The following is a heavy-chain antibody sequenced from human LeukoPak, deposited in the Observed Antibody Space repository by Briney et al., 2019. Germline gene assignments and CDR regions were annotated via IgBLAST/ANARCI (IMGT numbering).Heavy chain of an antibody. V-gene: IGHV3-7*03. Sequence: GGSLRLSCAASGFSFSSHWMSWVRQAPGKGLEWVANINQDGRESQYVDSVKGRFTISRDHAKNSLYLQMNSLRAEDTAVYYCARHGSITMVRGRLRYFYMDVWGKGTTVTISS. CDR3: ARHGSITMVRGRLRYFYMDV. CDR2: INQDGRES. D-gene: IGHD3-10*01. J-gene: IGHJ6*03. CDR1: GFSFSSHW.